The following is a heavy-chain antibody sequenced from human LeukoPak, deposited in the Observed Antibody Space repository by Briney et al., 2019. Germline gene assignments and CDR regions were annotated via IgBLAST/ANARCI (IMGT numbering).Heavy chain of an antibody. Sequence: PSETLSLTCAVSGYSISSGYYWGWIRQPPGKGLEWIGSIYYSGSTYYNPSLKSRVTISVDTSKNQFSLKLSSVTAADTAVYYCARLEAVAGILDYWGQGTLVTVSS. CDR3: ARLEAVAGILDY. V-gene: IGHV4-38-2*01. CDR1: GYSISSGYY. CDR2: IYYSGST. D-gene: IGHD6-19*01. J-gene: IGHJ4*02.